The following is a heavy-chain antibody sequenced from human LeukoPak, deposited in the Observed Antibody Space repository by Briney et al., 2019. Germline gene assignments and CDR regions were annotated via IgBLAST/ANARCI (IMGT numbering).Heavy chain of an antibody. D-gene: IGHD3-9*01. Sequence: SETLSLTYTVSGGSISSYYWSWIRQPAGKGLEWIGRIYTSGSTNYNPSLKSRVTMSVDTSKNQFSLKLSSVTAADTAVYYCARAPSILTGYYTFDPWGQGTLVTVSS. CDR1: GGSISSYY. CDR2: IYTSGST. V-gene: IGHV4-4*07. J-gene: IGHJ5*02. CDR3: ARAPSILTGYYTFDP.